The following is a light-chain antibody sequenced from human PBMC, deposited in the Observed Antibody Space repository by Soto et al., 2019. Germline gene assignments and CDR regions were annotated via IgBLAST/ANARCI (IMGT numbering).Light chain of an antibody. Sequence: IQMTQSPSSLSASVRDIVTITCRASQSIRSYLNCYQQKPGKAPNLLIYAASGLQTGVPSRFSGSGSGTDFTLSISSLQPEDFATYYCQQSYTAPSITFGQGTRLEIK. J-gene: IGKJ5*01. CDR2: AAS. CDR1: QSIRSY. CDR3: QQSYTAPSIT. V-gene: IGKV1-39*01.